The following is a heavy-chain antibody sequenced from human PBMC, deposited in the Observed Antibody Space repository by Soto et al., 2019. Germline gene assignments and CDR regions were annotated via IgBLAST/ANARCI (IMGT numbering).Heavy chain of an antibody. D-gene: IGHD3-9*01. J-gene: IGHJ6*02. CDR2: IIPIFGTA. CDR3: ARAGANYDILTGYYYYYYYGMDV. Sequence: SVKVSCKASGGTFSSYAISWVRQAPGQGLEWMGGIIPIFGTANYAQKFQGRVTITADESTSTAYMELSSLRSEDTAVYYCARAGANYDILTGYYYYYYYGMDVWGQGTTVTVSS. V-gene: IGHV1-69*13. CDR1: GGTFSSYA.